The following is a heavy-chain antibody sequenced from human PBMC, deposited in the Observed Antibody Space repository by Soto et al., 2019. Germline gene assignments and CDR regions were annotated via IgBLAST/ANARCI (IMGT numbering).Heavy chain of an antibody. Sequence: EVQLVESGGGLVQPGGSLRLSCVGSGFTFSDHWMSWVRQAPGKGLEWVANIKEDGSQKFYVDTVKGRFTISRDNAENSLYLQMDSLRVEDTDVYFCARIKTSPRSAGGGQGTLVTVSS. CDR1: GFTFSDHW. V-gene: IGHV3-7*01. J-gene: IGHJ4*02. D-gene: IGHD3-10*01. CDR3: ARIKTSPRSAG. CDR2: IKEDGSQK.